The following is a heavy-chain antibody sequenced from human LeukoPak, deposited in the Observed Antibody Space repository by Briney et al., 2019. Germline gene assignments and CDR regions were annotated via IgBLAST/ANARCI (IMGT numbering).Heavy chain of an antibody. CDR1: GYTFTGYY. Sequence: ASVKVSCKASGYTFTGYYMHWVRQAPGQGLEWMGRINPNSGGTNYAQKFQGRVTMTRDTSISTDYMELSRLRSDDTAVYYCARDGWIQLWLRNYYYMDVWGKGTTVTVSS. CDR2: INPNSGGT. CDR3: ARDGWIQLWLRNYYYMDV. V-gene: IGHV1-2*06. D-gene: IGHD5-18*01. J-gene: IGHJ6*03.